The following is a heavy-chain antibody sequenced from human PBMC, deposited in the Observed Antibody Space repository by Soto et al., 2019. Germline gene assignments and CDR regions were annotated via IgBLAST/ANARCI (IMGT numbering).Heavy chain of an antibody. V-gene: IGHV4-39*01. Sequence: PSETLSLTCTVSGGSISSSSYYWGWIRQPPGKGLEWIGSIYYSGSTYYNPSLKSRVTISVDTPKNQFSLKLSSVTAADTAVYYCARSSDFWSGYAYYYYYYMDVWGKGTTVTVSS. D-gene: IGHD3-3*01. CDR3: ARSSDFWSGYAYYYYYYMDV. CDR1: GGSISSSSYY. J-gene: IGHJ6*03. CDR2: IYYSGST.